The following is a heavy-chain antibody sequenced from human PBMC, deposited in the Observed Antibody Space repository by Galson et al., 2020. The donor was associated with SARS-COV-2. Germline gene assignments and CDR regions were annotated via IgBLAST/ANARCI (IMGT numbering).Heavy chain of an antibody. J-gene: IGHJ2*01. V-gene: IGHV3-33*06. Sequence: GGSLRLSCAVSGFTFSSFGMHLVRPAPVKRLDWVAVIWYDGSNKYYVDSVKGRFTISRDNSKNTLYLQMNSLRAEDTAVYYCAKNKDWGSYRVGYFDLWGRGTLVTVSS. CDR2: IWYDGSNK. CDR3: AKNKDWGSYRVGYFDL. CDR1: GFTFSSFG. D-gene: IGHD7-27*01.